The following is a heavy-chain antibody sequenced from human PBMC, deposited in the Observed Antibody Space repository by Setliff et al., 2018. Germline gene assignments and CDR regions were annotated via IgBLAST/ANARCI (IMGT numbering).Heavy chain of an antibody. Sequence: ETLSLTCTVSGGSVSPYFWSWIRQPPGKGLQWIGYIYHNGNTNFNPSLKSRVNMSIDTSKNQFALNLKSVTAADTAVYYCARDRTAYSYGLDVWGQGTTVTVS. CDR1: GGSVSPYF. V-gene: IGHV4-59*02. CDR2: IYHNGNT. CDR3: ARDRTAYSYGLDV. D-gene: IGHD5-18*01. J-gene: IGHJ6*02.